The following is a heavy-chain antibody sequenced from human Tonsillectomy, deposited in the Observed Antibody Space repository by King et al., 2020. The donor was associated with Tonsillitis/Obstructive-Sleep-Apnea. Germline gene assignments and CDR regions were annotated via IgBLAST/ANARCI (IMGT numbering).Heavy chain of an antibody. Sequence: VQLQQWGAGLLKPSETLSLTCAVYGGAFSGYYWSWIRQPPGKGLEGIGEINHSGSTNYNPSLKSRVTISVNTSKNQFSLKLSSVTAADTAVYYCARGHTAMWYFDYWGQGTLVTVSS. CDR1: GGAFSGYY. V-gene: IGHV4-34*01. D-gene: IGHD5-18*01. J-gene: IGHJ4*02. CDR3: ARGHTAMWYFDY. CDR2: INHSGST.